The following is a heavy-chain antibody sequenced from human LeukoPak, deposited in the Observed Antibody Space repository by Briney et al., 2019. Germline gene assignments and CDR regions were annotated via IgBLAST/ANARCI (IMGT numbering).Heavy chain of an antibody. CDR3: ARDALYCSSTSCYLNWFDP. CDR1: RYTFTGYY. CDR2: INPNSGGT. Sequence: ASVKVSCKASRYTFTGYYMHWVRQAPGQGLEWMGWINPNSGGTNYAQKFQGRVTMTRDTSISTAYMELSRLRSDDTAVYYCARDALYCSSTSCYLNWFDPWGQGTLVTVSS. J-gene: IGHJ5*02. V-gene: IGHV1-2*02. D-gene: IGHD2-2*01.